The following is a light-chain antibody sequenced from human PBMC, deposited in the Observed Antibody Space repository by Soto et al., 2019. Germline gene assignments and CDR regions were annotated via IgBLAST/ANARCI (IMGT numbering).Light chain of an antibody. CDR1: QSVLYSSNNKNY. CDR2: WAS. V-gene: IGKV4-1*01. J-gene: IGKJ2*01. CDR3: HQYYSSPDT. Sequence: DIVLTQSPDSLAVSLGERATINCKSSQSVLYSSNNKNYLAWYQQKPGQPPKLLIYWASTRESGVPDRFSGSGSGTDFTLTISSLQAEDVAVYYCHQYYSSPDTLGQGTKLDIK.